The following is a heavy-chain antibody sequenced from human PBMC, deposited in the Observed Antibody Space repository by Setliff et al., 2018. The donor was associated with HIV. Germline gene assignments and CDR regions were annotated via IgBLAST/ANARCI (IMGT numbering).Heavy chain of an antibody. J-gene: IGHJ4*02. Sequence: SETLSLTCIVSGYSISSGYHWAWIRQPPGKGLEWIGSLFHSGNTYYTPSVKSRVTISVDTSKNQFSLKLSSVTAADTAVYYCARAFYGISAGYYYFDVWGQGALVTV. CDR2: LFHSGNT. CDR3: ARAFYGISAGYYYFDV. D-gene: IGHD3-9*01. CDR1: GYSISSGYH. V-gene: IGHV4-38-2*02.